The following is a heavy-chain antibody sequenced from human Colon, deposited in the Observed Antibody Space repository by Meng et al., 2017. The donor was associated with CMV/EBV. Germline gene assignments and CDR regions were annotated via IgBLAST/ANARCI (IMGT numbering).Heavy chain of an antibody. V-gene: IGHV3-21*06. CDR1: RFSFRTYS. J-gene: IGHJ4*02. D-gene: IGHD2-21*01. CDR2: ICITGSYI. Sequence: ASRFSFRTYSLHWVRQAPGKGLACVASICITGSYIHYADSVKGRFTISRDNAQNSLYLQMDSLRAEDTAVYYCARVSWLANILPFDYWGQGTLVTVSS. CDR3: ARVSWLANILPFDY.